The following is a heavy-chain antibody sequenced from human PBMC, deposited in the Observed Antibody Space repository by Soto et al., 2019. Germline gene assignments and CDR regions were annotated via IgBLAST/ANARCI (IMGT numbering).Heavy chain of an antibody. D-gene: IGHD6-13*01. CDR3: ARGLNPTSSSWKYYYYYYGMDV. Sequence: SSETLSLTCAVYGGSFSGYYWSWIRQPPGKGLEWIGEINHSGSTNYNPSLKSRVTISVDTSKNQFSLKLSSVTAADTAVYYCARGLNPTSSSWKYYYYYYGMDVWGQGTTVTV. CDR2: INHSGST. J-gene: IGHJ6*02. CDR1: GGSFSGYY. V-gene: IGHV4-34*01.